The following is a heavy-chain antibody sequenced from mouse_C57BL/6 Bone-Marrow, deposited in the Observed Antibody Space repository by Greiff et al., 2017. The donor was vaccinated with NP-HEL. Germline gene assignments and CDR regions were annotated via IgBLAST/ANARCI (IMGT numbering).Heavy chain of an antibody. D-gene: IGHD1-1*01. CDR1: GYTFTSYW. CDR2: IDPSGSYT. CDR3: ARYGSPFAD. J-gene: IGHJ3*01. Sequence: VQLQQPGAELVMPGASVKLSCKASGYTFTSYWMHWVKQRPGQGLEWIGEIDPSGSYTYYNQKFKGKSTLTVDKSSSTAYMQLSSLTSEDSAVYYCARYGSPFADWGQGTMVTVSA. V-gene: IGHV1-69*01.